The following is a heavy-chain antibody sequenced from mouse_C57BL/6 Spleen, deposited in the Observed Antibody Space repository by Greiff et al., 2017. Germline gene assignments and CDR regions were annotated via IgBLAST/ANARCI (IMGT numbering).Heavy chain of an antibody. J-gene: IGHJ1*03. CDR1: GYSFTGYY. CDR2: INPSTGGT. D-gene: IGHD2-4*01. Sequence: VQLQQSGPELVKPGASVKISCKASGYSFTGYYMNWVKQSPEKSLEWIGEINPSTGGTTYNQKFKAKATLTVDKSSSTAYMQLKGLTSEDSAVYYCARYYDCDGYFDVWGTGTTVTVSS. V-gene: IGHV1-42*01. CDR3: ARYYDCDGYFDV.